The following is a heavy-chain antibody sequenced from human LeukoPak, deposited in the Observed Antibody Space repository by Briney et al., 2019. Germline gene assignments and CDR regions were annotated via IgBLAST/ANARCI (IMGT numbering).Heavy chain of an antibody. D-gene: IGHD3-10*01. V-gene: IGHV3-66*01. Sequence: GGSLRLSCAASGFTVSSNYMSWVRQAPGKGLEWVSVIYIGGSTYYADSVKGRFTISRDNSKNTLYLQMNSLRVEDTAVYYCARGVRGLANFDYWGQGTLVTVSS. J-gene: IGHJ4*02. CDR2: IYIGGST. CDR1: GFTVSSNY. CDR3: ARGVRGLANFDY.